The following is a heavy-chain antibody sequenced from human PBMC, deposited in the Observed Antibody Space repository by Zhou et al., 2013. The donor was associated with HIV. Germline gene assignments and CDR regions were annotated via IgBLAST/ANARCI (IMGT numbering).Heavy chain of an antibody. CDR2: IIPILGIA. CDR1: GGTFSSYA. J-gene: IGHJ6*03. CDR3: ARAGAVKDYYYYMDV. V-gene: IGHV1-69*04. D-gene: IGHD2-8*02. Sequence: QVQLVQSGAEVKKPGSSVKVSCKASGGTFSSYAISWVRQAPGQGLEWMGRIIPILGIANYAQKFQGRVTITADKSTSTAYMELSSLRSEDTAVYYCARAGAVKDYYYYMDVWGQRDHGHRLL.